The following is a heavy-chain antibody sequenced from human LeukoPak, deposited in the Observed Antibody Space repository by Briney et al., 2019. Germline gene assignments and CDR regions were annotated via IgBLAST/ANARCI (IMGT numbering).Heavy chain of an antibody. V-gene: IGHV3-7*04. Sequence: PGGSLRLSCAASGFTFRSYWMSWVRQAPGKGLEWVANIKQDGSEKYYVDSVRGRFTISRDNAKNSLYLQMNSLRDEDTAVYYCARDRLYAFDSWGQGTLVTVSS. J-gene: IGHJ4*02. CDR3: ARDRLYAFDS. D-gene: IGHD4/OR15-4a*01. CDR2: IKQDGSEK. CDR1: GFTFRSYW.